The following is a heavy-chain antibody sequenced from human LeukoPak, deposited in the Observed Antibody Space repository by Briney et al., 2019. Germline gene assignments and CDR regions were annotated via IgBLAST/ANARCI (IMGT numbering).Heavy chain of an antibody. CDR3: ASRSPISPWELLRWC. J-gene: IGHJ4*02. CDR1: GFTFSSYS. D-gene: IGHD1-26*01. CDR2: ISSSSSYI. Sequence: PGGSLRLSCAASGFTFSSYSMNWVRQAPGKGLEWVSSISSSSSYIYYADSVKGRFTISRDNAKNSLYLQMNSLRAEDTAVYYCASRSPISPWELLRWCWGQGTLVTVSS. V-gene: IGHV3-21*01.